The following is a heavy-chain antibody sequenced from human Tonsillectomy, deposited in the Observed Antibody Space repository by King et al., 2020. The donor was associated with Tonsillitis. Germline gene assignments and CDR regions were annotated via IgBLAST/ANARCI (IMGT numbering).Heavy chain of an antibody. CDR3: ARDLNTMAYLYYYGMDV. J-gene: IGHJ6*02. D-gene: IGHD3-10*01. CDR1: GGTFSSYA. CDR2: IIPIFGTA. V-gene: IGHV1-69*01. Sequence: VQLVESGAEVKKPGSSVKVSCKASGGTFSSYAINWVRQAPGQGLEWMGGIIPIFGTANYAQTFQGRVTITADESTSTAYMELSSLRSEDTAVYYCARDLNTMAYLYYYGMDVWGQGTTVTVSS.